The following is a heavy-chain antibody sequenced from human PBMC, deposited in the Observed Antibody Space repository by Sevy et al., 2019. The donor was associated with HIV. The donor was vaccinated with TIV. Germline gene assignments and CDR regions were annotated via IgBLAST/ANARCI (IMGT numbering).Heavy chain of an antibody. CDR2: ISGGNTYT. J-gene: IGHJ4*02. CDR1: GLTFSDYY. D-gene: IGHD2-21*01. V-gene: IGHV3-11*06. Sequence: GGSLRLSCAASGLTFSDYYMGWVRQAPGKGLEWVSDISGGNTYTNYADSVKGRFTISRDKAKKSLYLQMNTLRAEDTDVYYCERLRVIASVPYYFDYWGQGALVTVSS. CDR3: ERLRVIASVPYYFDY.